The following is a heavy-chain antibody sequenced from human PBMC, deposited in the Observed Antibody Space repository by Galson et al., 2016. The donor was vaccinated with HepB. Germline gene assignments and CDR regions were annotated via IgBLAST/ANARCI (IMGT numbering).Heavy chain of an antibody. Sequence: SLRLSCAASGFTFDDYAMHWVRQAPGKGPEWVSGISWNSGSIGYADSVKGRFTISVDTSKNQFSLKLSSVTAADTAVYYCARGSLWYDYWGQGTLVTVSS. CDR2: ISWNSGSI. CDR1: GFTFDDYA. J-gene: IGHJ4*02. D-gene: IGHD6-13*01. V-gene: IGHV3-9*01. CDR3: ARGSLWYDY.